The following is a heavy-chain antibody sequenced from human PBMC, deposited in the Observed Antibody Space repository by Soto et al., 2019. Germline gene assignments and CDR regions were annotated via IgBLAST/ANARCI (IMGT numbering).Heavy chain of an antibody. CDR1: GFTFSSYG. Sequence: GGSLRLSCAASGFTFSSYGMHWVRQAPGKGLEWVAVIWYDGSNKYYADSVKGRFTISRDNSKNTLYLQMNSLRAEDTAVYYCARDSLGGYDLGRGFDYWGQGTLVTVSS. D-gene: IGHD5-12*01. V-gene: IGHV3-33*01. J-gene: IGHJ4*02. CDR2: IWYDGSNK. CDR3: ARDSLGGYDLGRGFDY.